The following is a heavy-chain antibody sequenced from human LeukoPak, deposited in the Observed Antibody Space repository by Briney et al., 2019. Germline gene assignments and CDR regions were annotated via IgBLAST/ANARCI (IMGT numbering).Heavy chain of an antibody. J-gene: IGHJ4*02. CDR3: ARHRGSYRAFDY. CDR1: GGSISSGGYS. V-gene: IGHV4-30-2*01. D-gene: IGHD1-26*01. Sequence: SETLFLTCAVSGGSISSGGYSWSWIRQPAGKGLEWIGYIYHSGSTYYNPSLKSRVTISVDTSKNQFSLKLNSVTAADTAVYYCARHRGSYRAFDYWGQGTLVTVSS. CDR2: IYHSGST.